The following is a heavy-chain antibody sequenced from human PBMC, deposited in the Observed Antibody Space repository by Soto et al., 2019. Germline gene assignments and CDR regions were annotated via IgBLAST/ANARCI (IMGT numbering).Heavy chain of an antibody. CDR1: GYIFTNHY. CDR3: ARADYYDSSGFYHDC. Sequence: ASVKVSCKASGYIFTNHYIHWVRQAPGQGLEWMGIINPSGGSTNYLQKFQGRITMTRDTSTSTVYMELSSLRSEDTAVYFCARADYYDSSGFYHDCWGPGSLVTVSS. D-gene: IGHD3-22*01. V-gene: IGHV1-46*01. J-gene: IGHJ4*02. CDR2: INPSGGST.